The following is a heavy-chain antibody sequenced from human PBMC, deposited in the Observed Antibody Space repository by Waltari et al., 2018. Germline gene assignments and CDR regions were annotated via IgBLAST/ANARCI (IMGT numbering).Heavy chain of an antibody. CDR3: ARDNNGYDRYFDY. V-gene: IGHV3-48*03. CDR2: SSSSGSTI. J-gene: IGHJ4*02. D-gene: IGHD5-12*01. CDR1: GFTFSSYE. Sequence: EVQLVESGGGLVQPGGSLRLSCAASGFTFSSYEMNWVRQAPGKGLEWFSYSSSSGSTIYYADSVKGRFTISRDNAKNSLYLQMHSLRADDTAVYYCARDNNGYDRYFDYWGQGTLVTVSS.